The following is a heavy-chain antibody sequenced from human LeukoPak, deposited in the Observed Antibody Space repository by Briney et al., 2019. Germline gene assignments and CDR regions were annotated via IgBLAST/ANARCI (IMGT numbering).Heavy chain of an antibody. V-gene: IGHV4-31*03. CDR3: ARLRGDYYGSAYNWFDP. D-gene: IGHD3-10*01. CDR2: IYYSGST. J-gene: IGHJ5*02. CDR1: GGSISSGGYY. Sequence: PSQTLSLTCTVSGGSISSGGYYWSWIRQHPGKGLEWIGYIYYSGSTYYNPSLKSRVTMSVDTSKNQFSLKLSSVTAADTAVYYCARLRGDYYGSAYNWFDPWAREPWSPSPQ.